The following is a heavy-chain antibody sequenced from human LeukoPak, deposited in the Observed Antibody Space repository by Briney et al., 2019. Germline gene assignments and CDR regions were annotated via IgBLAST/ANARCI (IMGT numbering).Heavy chain of an antibody. D-gene: IGHD5-24*01. Sequence: GASVKVSCKASGGTFSSYAISWVRQAPGKGLEWMGGFDPEDGETIYAQKFQGRVTMTEDTSTDTAYMELSSLRSEDTAVYYCARWNPSSWWFDPWGQGTLVTVSS. J-gene: IGHJ5*02. CDR2: FDPEDGET. V-gene: IGHV1-24*01. CDR1: GGTFSSYA. CDR3: ARWNPSSWWFDP.